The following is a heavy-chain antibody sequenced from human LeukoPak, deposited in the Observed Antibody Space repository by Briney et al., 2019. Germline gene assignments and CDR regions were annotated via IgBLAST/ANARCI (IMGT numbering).Heavy chain of an antibody. CDR3: ARGYSGYDPYDY. D-gene: IGHD5-12*01. J-gene: IGHJ4*02. Sequence: PGGSLRLSCAASGFTFSTYAMSWVRQAPGKGLEWVSAISSSGSGTYYTYYTDSVKGRFTISRDDSKNTLYLQMNSLRAEDTAVYYCARGYSGYDPYDYWGQGTLVTVSS. CDR1: GFTFSTYA. CDR2: ISSSGSGT. V-gene: IGHV3-23*01.